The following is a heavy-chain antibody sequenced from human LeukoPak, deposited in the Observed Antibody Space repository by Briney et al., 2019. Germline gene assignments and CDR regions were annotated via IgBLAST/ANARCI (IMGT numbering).Heavy chain of an antibody. CDR3: ARGLVHDTSGYYSDY. CDR2: INSDGSST. Sequence: PGGSLRLSCAASGFTFSAFWMHWVRQAPEKGLVWVSRINSDGSSTTYADSVKGRFTVSRDNAKNTLYLQMDSLRAEDSAVYYCARGLVHDTSGYYSDYWGQGILVTVSS. CDR1: GFTFSAFW. D-gene: IGHD3-22*01. J-gene: IGHJ4*02. V-gene: IGHV3-74*01.